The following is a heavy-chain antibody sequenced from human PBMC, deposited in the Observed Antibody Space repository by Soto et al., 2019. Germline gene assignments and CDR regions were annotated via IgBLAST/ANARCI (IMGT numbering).Heavy chain of an antibody. D-gene: IGHD3-3*01. CDR3: ARGGGSKYYDFWSGYLGVYYMDV. Sequence: QVQLQQWGAGLLKPSETLSLTCAVYGGSFSGYYWSWIRQPPGKGLELIGEINHSGSTNYNPSLKSRVTLSVDTSKNQFSLQLSSVTAADTAVYYCARGGGSKYYDFWSGYLGVYYMDVWGKGTTVTVSS. J-gene: IGHJ6*03. V-gene: IGHV4-34*01. CDR1: GGSFSGYY. CDR2: INHSGST.